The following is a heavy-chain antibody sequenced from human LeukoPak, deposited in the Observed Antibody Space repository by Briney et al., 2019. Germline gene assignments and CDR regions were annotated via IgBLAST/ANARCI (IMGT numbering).Heavy chain of an antibody. CDR2: IYYSGST. CDR3: AREEIRSWFDP. CDR1: GSSISSYY. V-gene: IGHV4-59*01. D-gene: IGHD5-24*01. Sequence: SEILSLTCTVSGSSISSYYWSWIRQPPGEGLEWIGYIYYSGSTNYNPSLKSRVTISVDTSKNQFSLKLSSVTAADTAVYYCAREEIRSWFDPWGQGTLVTVSS. J-gene: IGHJ5*02.